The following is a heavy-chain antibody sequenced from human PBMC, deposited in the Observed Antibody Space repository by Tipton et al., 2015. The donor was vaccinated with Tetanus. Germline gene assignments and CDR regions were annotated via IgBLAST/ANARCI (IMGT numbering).Heavy chain of an antibody. CDR3: ARSAGIQLWSGGPAEAYFDY. CDR2: IYYSGST. CDR1: GGSISSGGYY. J-gene: IGHJ4*02. Sequence: TLSLTCTVSGGSISSGGYYWSWIRQHPGKGLEWIGYIYYSGSTYYNPSLKSRVTISVDTSKNQFSLKLSSVTAADTAVYYCARSAGIQLWSGGPAEAYFDYWGQGTLVTVSS. D-gene: IGHD5-18*01. V-gene: IGHV4-31*03.